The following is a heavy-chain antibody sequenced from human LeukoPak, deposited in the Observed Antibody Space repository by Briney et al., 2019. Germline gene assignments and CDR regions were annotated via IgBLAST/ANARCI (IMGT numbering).Heavy chain of an antibody. CDR1: GFTFSRYW. CDR2: INTDGTTT. CDR3: ARANDNDGSSGYSHDY. V-gene: IGHV3-74*01. J-gene: IGHJ4*02. D-gene: IGHD3-22*01. Sequence: PGESLRLSCAASGFTFSRYWMHWVRQTPEKGLVWVSRINTDGTTTDYAGSVKGRFTISRDNAKSTLYLQMNSLRAEDTAEYYCARANDNDGSSGYSHDYWGQGTLVTVSS.